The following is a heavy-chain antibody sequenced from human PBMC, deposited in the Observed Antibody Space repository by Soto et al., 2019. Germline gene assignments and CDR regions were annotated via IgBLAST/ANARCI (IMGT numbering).Heavy chain of an antibody. CDR3: AKGSYRPHDY. Sequence: GGSLRLSCAASGFTFSTYAMSWVRQAPGKGLEWVSAISGSGDTTYYANSVKGRFTISRDNSKNTLYLQMNSLRAEDTAVYYCAKGSYRPHDYWGQGTLVTVPQ. CDR2: ISGSGDTT. CDR1: GFTFSTYA. V-gene: IGHV3-23*01. J-gene: IGHJ4*02. D-gene: IGHD1-26*01.